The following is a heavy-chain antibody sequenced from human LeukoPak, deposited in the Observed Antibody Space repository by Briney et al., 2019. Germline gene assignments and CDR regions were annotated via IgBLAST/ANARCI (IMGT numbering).Heavy chain of an antibody. J-gene: IGHJ4*02. Sequence: GGSLRLSCTASGFSSTDFDMSWVRQAPGKGLEWVSAISGSGGSTYYADSVKGRFTISRDNSKNTLYLQMNSLRAEDTAVYYCAKDGWFRENYFDYWGQGTLVTVSS. CDR2: ISGSGGST. D-gene: IGHD3-10*01. CDR3: AKDGWFRENYFDY. CDR1: GFSSTDFD. V-gene: IGHV3-23*01.